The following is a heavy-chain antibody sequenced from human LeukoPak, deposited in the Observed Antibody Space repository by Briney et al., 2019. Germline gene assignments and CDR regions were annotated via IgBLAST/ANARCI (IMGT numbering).Heavy chain of an antibody. CDR2: MNPNSGNT. CDR3: ARGHYRTTWEVATEIDH. D-gene: IGHD6-13*01. Sequence: ASVKVSCKASGGTFSSYAISWVRQATGQGLEWMGWMNPNSGNTGYAQKFQGRVTMTRNTAISTAYMELSSLRSEDTAVYYCARGHYRTTWEVATEIDHWGQGTLVTVSS. V-gene: IGHV1-8*02. J-gene: IGHJ4*02. CDR1: GGTFSSYA.